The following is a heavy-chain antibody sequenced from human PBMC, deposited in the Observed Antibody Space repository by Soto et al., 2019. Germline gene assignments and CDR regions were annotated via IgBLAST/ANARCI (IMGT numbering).Heavy chain of an antibody. V-gene: IGHV2-5*02. J-gene: IGHJ4*02. Sequence: QITLKESGPTLVKPTQTLTLTXTFSGFSLTTSGVGVGWIRQPPGKALEWLALIYWDDDKRYSPSLRSRLTITKDTSKNQVVLTMTNMDPVDTATYYCAHRMTYDDWDYWGQGTLVTVSS. D-gene: IGHD4-17*01. CDR2: IYWDDDK. CDR1: GFSLTTSGVG. CDR3: AHRMTYDDWDY.